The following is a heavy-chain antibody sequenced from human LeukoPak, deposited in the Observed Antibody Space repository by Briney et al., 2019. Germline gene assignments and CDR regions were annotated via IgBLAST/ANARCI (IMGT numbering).Heavy chain of an antibody. CDR2: INTDGSST. V-gene: IGHV3-74*01. CDR1: GFTFNYYA. CDR3: ARGRFLEWLLLDY. Sequence: GGSLRLSCAASGFTFNYYAMNWVRQAPGRGLVWVSRINTDGSSTSYADSVKGRFTTSRDNAKNTLYLQMNSLRAEDTAVYYCARGRFLEWLLLDYWGQGTLVTVSS. J-gene: IGHJ4*02. D-gene: IGHD3-3*01.